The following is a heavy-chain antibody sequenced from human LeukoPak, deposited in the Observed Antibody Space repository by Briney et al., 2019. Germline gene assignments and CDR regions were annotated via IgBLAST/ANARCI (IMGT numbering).Heavy chain of an antibody. CDR3: ARRYCGGGSCYSYYYGMDV. CDR1: GYTFTSYG. J-gene: IGHJ6*02. Sequence: GASVQVSCKASGYTFTSYGISWVRQAPGQGLEWMGWISAYNGNTKYVQKLQGRATMTTDSSTSTAYMELRSLTSDDTAVYYCARRYCGGGSCYSYYYGMDVWGQGTTVTVSS. D-gene: IGHD2-15*01. V-gene: IGHV1-18*01. CDR2: ISAYNGNT.